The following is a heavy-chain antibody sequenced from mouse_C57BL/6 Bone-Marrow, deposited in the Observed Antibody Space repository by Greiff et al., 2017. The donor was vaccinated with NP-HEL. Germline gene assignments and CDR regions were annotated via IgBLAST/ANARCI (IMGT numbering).Heavy chain of an antibody. CDR2: IYPGDGDT. J-gene: IGHJ1*03. D-gene: IGHD1-1*01. CDR1: GYAFSSSW. Sequence: VKLVESGPELVKPGASVKISCKASGYAFSSSWMNWVKQRPGKGLEWIGRIYPGDGDTNSNGKFKGKATLTADKSSSTAYMQLSSLTSEDSAVYFCARSAITTVVATDWYFDVWGTGTTVTVSS. CDR3: ARSAITTVVATDWYFDV. V-gene: IGHV1-82*01.